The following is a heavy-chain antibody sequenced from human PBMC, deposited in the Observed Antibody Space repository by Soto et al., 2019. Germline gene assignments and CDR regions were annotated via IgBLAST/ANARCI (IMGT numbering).Heavy chain of an antibody. J-gene: IGHJ3*02. CDR2: IKSKSDGGTT. V-gene: IGHV3-15*01. CDR1: GFSFNNAW. CDR3: VTARYLPPTLDI. D-gene: IGHD3-9*01. Sequence: PGGSLRLSCAASGFSFNNAWMSWVRQAPGKGLEWVARIKSKSDGGTTDHAAPVKGRFTVSRDDSKNMVYLQMNSLRAEDTAVYYCVTARYLPPTLDIWGQGTMVTVSS.